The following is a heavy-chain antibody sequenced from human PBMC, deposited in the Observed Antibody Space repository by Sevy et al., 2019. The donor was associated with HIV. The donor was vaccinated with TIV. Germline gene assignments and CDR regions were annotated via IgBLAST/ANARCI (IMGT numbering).Heavy chain of an antibody. CDR2: INTNTGNP. D-gene: IGHD6-19*01. V-gene: IGHV7-4-1*02. J-gene: IGHJ4*02. CDR1: GYTFTTYA. CDR3: ARDHEGSSGWYVHFDY. Sequence: ASVKVSCKASGYTFTTYAMSWVRQAPGQELEWLGWINTNTGNPTYAQGFTGRFVFSLDTSVSTTYLQISSLKAEDTAVYYCARDHEGSSGWYVHFDYWGQGTLVTVSS.